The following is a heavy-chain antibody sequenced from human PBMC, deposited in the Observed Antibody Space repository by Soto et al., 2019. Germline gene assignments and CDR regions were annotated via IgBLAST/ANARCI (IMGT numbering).Heavy chain of an antibody. D-gene: IGHD3-16*02. CDR2: ISYDGSNK. V-gene: IGHV3-30-3*01. CDR3: ACYPDSIAVAGGGYY. CDR1: GFTFSSYA. J-gene: IGHJ4*02. Sequence: PGGSLRLSCAASGFTFSSYAMHWVRQAPGKGLEWVAVISYDGSNKYYADSVKGRFTISRDNSKNTLYLQMNSLRAEDTAVYYCACYPDSIAVAGGGYYWGQGTLVPVSS.